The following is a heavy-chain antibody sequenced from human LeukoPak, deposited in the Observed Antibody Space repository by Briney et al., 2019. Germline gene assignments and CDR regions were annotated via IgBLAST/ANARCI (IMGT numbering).Heavy chain of an antibody. D-gene: IGHD6-19*01. V-gene: IGHV1-18*01. CDR2: ISAYNGNT. CDR3: ARRGIAVDYYYMDV. Sequence: ASVKVSCKASGYTFTTYGITWVRQAPGQGLEWMGWISAYNGNTNYAQKLQGRVTMTTDTSTSTAYMELRSLRPDDTAVYYCARRGIAVDYYYMDVWGKGTTVTASS. CDR1: GYTFTTYG. J-gene: IGHJ6*03.